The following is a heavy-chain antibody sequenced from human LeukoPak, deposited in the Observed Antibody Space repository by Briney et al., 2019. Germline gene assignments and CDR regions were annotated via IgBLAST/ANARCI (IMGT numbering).Heavy chain of an antibody. CDR1: GLNNFSTYW. CDR3: ARGRYNWSY. V-gene: IGHV3-7*05. Sequence: GGSLRLSCAASGLNNFSTYWMTWVRQAPGRWLEWVANIKEDESETYYVDSVKVRFTISRDNAKNSLYLQMNNLRAEDTAVYYCARGRYNWSYWGQGTVVTVSS. CDR2: IKEDESET. J-gene: IGHJ4*02. D-gene: IGHD1-20*01.